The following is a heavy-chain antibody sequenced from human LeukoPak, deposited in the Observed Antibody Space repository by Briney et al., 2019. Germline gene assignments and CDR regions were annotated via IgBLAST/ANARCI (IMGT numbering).Heavy chain of an antibody. CDR1: GGSISSGGYY. V-gene: IGHV4-31*03. CDR2: IYYSGST. J-gene: IGHJ4*02. Sequence: SQTLSLTCTVSGGSISSGGYYWSWIRQHPGKGLEWIGYIYYSGSTYYNPSLKSRVTISVDTSKNQFSLKLSSVTAADTAVYYCARQIVGATNFDYWGQGTLVTVSS. CDR3: ARQIVGATNFDY. D-gene: IGHD1-26*01.